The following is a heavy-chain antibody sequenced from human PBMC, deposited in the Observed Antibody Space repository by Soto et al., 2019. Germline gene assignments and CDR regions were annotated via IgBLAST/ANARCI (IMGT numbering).Heavy chain of an antibody. J-gene: IGHJ4*02. CDR3: ARGTIVARQHLDY. CDR2: ISIRGGDE. D-gene: IGHD6-6*01. CDR1: GFTFSSYA. V-gene: IGHV3-30*03. Sequence: QVQLVESGGGVVQPGKSLRLSCAASGFTFSSYAMHWARQAPGKGLEWVTVISIRGGDEYYAESVRGRFTISRDESKSTLYLQMAILRLEDTAVYYCARGTIVARQHLDYWGQGTLVTVSS.